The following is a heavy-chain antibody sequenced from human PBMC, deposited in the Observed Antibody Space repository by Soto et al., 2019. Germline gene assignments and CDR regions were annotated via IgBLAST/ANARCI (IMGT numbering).Heavy chain of an antibody. CDR1: GFTFSNSA. D-gene: IGHD6-19*01. V-gene: IGHV3-73*01. CDR2: VRSKGNNYAT. CDR3: SALSYNSGWHY. J-gene: IGHJ4*02. Sequence: EVQLEESGGGLVQPGGSLKLSCAASGFTFSNSAVHWVRQASGKGLEWVGRVRSKGNNYATAYTESVKGRFTISRDDSKNTAYLQMNSLKTEDTAVYYGSALSYNSGWHYWGQGTLVTVSS.